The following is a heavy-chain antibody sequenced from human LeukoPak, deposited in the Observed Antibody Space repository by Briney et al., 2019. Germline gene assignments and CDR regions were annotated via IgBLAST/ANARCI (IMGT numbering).Heavy chain of an antibody. V-gene: IGHV4-59*12. D-gene: IGHD3-3*01. J-gene: IGHJ3*02. CDR3: ARESRIPETQYCDFWSRTRTFDI. CDR1: GGSISSYY. Sequence: SETLSLTCTVSGGSISSYYWSWIRQPPGKGLEWIGYIYYSGSTNYNPSLKSRVTISVDTSKNQFSLKLSSVTAADTAVYYCARESRIPETQYCDFWSRTRTFDIWGQGTMVTVSS. CDR2: IYYSGST.